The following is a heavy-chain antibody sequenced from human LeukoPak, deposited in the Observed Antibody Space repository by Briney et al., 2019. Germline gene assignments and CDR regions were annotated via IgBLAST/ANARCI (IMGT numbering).Heavy chain of an antibody. CDR2: FDPEDGET. Sequence: GASVKVSCKVSGYTLTELSMQWVRQAPGKGLEWMGGFDPEDGETIYAQKFQGRVTMTEDTSTDTAYMELSSLRSEDTAVYYCATVHSYYDSSGYRRFDYWGQGTLVTVSS. J-gene: IGHJ4*02. D-gene: IGHD3-22*01. CDR3: ATVHSYYDSSGYRRFDY. V-gene: IGHV1-24*01. CDR1: GYTLTELS.